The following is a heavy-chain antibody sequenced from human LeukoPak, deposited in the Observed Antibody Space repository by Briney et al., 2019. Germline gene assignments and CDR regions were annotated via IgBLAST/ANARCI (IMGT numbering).Heavy chain of an antibody. J-gene: IGHJ4*02. CDR2: LSYDETDK. V-gene: IGHV3-30*03. CDR3: ARDRKRGGTYSSGWSFDY. Sequence: PGGSLRLSCAASRFTFSSYGMHWVRQAPGKGLEWVAVLSYDETDKFYADSVKGRFTISRDNAKNSLYLQMNSLRAEDSAVYYCARDRKRGGTYSSGWSFDYWGQGTLVTVSS. CDR1: RFTFSSYG. D-gene: IGHD6-19*01.